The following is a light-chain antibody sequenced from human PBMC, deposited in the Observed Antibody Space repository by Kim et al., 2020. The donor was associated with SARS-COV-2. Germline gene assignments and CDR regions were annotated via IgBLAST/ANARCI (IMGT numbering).Light chain of an antibody. CDR1: QGISNY. V-gene: IGKV1-27*01. J-gene: IGKJ1*01. CDR3: QKYNSAPLT. CDR2: AAS. Sequence: ASVGDSVTIPCRASQGISNYLAWYQQKPGKVPRLLIYAASTLQSGVPSRFSGSGSGTDFTLTISSLQPEDVATYYCQKYNSAPLTFGQGTKVDIK.